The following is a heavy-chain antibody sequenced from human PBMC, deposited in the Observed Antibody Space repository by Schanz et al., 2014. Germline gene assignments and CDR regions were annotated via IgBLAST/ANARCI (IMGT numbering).Heavy chain of an antibody. CDR1: GFTFSRYW. CDR2: IWYDGSNK. CDR3: TRDRAYHSFDY. V-gene: IGHV3-33*08. Sequence: VYLVESGGGLVQPGGSLRLSCAASGFTFSRYWMTWVRQAPGKGLEWVAFIWYDGSNKYYAESVKGRFTISRDNSKNTLYVQMNSLRAEDTAVYYCTRDRAYHSFDYWGQGTLVTVSS. D-gene: IGHD1-26*01. J-gene: IGHJ4*02.